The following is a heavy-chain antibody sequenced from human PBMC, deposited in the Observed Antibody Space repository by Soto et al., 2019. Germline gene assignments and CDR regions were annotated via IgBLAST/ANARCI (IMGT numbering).Heavy chain of an antibody. V-gene: IGHV3-30*18. CDR1: GFTFSNYG. D-gene: IGHD4-4*01. CDR3: AKDYYLRPTVTSSYYYYHYMDV. CDR2: ISFDGSNK. J-gene: IGHJ6*03. Sequence: GGSLRLSCAASGFTFSNYGMHWVRQAPGKGLEWVAVISFDGSNKYYAESVKGRFTISRDNSKNTLYLQMNSLRAEDTAVYYCAKDYYLRPTVTSSYYYYHYMDVWGKGTTVTV.